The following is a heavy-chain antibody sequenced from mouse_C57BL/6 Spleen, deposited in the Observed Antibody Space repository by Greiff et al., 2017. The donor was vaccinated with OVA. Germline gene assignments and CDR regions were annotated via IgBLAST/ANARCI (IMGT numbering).Heavy chain of an antibody. CDR2: IHPNSGST. CDR1: GYTFTSYW. V-gene: IGHV1-64*01. D-gene: IGHD1-1*01. J-gene: IGHJ3*01. Sequence: VQLQQPGAELVKPGASVKLSCKASGYTFTSYWMHWVKQRPGQGLEWIGMIHPNSGSTNYNEKFKSKATLTVDKSSSTAYMQLSSLTSEDSAVYYCASEGFITTVESFAYWGQGTLVTVSA. CDR3: ASEGFITTVESFAY.